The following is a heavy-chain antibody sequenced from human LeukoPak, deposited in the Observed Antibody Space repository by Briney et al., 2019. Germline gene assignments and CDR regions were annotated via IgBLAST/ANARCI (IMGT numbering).Heavy chain of an antibody. CDR1: GGSLCSYY. Sequence: SETLSLTCAVCGGSLCSYYWSWTRQPPGKGLGWIGYIYYSGSTKYSLSLKSRVTISVDTSKQQFPLKLSSLSAADMAVYYCARGGIARHDAFDIWGQGTMVTVSS. CDR2: IYYSGST. V-gene: IGHV4-59*08. CDR3: ARGGIARHDAFDI. J-gene: IGHJ3*02. D-gene: IGHD6-13*01.